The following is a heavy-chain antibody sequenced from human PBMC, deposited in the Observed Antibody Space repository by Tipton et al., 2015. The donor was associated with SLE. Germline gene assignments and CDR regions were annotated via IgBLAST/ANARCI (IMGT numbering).Heavy chain of an antibody. CDR2: IYTSGST. CDR1: GVSISSYY. V-gene: IGHV4-4*08. J-gene: IGHJ6*03. Sequence: TLSLTCTVSGVSISSYYWSWIRQPPGKGLEWIGYIYTSGSTNYNPSLKSRVTISGDTSKNQFSLKLSSVTAADTAIYYCARGSLSIGGASYYMDVWGKGTTVTVSS. CDR3: ARGSLSIGGASYYMDV. D-gene: IGHD1-26*01.